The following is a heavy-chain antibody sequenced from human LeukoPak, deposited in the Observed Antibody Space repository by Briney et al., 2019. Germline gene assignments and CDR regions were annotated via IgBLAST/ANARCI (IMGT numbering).Heavy chain of an antibody. CDR3: AREHYDWGSGYNWFDP. CDR2: INSDGSST. D-gene: IGHD7-27*01. V-gene: IGHV3-74*01. J-gene: IGHJ5*02. Sequence: GGSLRLSCAASGFTFSSYWMHWVRQAPGKGLVWVSRINSDGSSTSYADSVKGRFTISRDNAKNTLYLQMNSLGAEDTAVYYCAREHYDWGSGYNWFDPWGQGTLVTVSS. CDR1: GFTFSSYW.